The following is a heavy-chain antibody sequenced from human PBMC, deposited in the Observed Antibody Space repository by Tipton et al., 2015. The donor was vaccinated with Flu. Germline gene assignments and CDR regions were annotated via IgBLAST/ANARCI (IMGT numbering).Heavy chain of an antibody. J-gene: IGHJ4*02. V-gene: IGHV3-33*01. CDR1: GFTFSSYG. CDR2: IWYDGSNK. Sequence: SPRLSCAASGFTFSSYGMHWVRQAPGKGLEWVAVIWYDGSNKYYADSVKGRFTISRDNSKNTLYLQMNSLRAEDTAVYYCARDQRRYYYDSSGYYYTYWGQGTLVTVSS. CDR3: ARDQRRYYYDSSGYYYTY. D-gene: IGHD3-22*01.